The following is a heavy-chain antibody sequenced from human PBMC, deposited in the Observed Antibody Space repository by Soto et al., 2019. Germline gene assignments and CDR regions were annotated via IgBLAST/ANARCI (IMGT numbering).Heavy chain of an antibody. CDR2: ISSSSSYI. D-gene: IGHD3-3*01. CDR1: GFTFSSYS. J-gene: IGHJ6*02. Sequence: GGSLRLSCAAPGFTFSSYSMNWVRQAPGKGLEWVSSISSSSSYIYYADSVKGRFTISRDNAKNSLYLQMNSLRAEDTAVYYCVENRMGTYYDFWSGYYPQHQYYGMDVWGQGTTVTVSS. V-gene: IGHV3-21*01. CDR3: VENRMGTYYDFWSGYYPQHQYYGMDV.